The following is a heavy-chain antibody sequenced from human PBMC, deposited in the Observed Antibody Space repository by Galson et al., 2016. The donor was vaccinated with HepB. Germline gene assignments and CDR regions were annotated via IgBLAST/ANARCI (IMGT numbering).Heavy chain of an antibody. CDR3: ARLDFWSGYPPPHAFHI. D-gene: IGHD3-3*01. CDR1: GYNFPTYW. J-gene: IGHJ3*02. CDR2: IYPGDSDT. Sequence: QSGAEVKKPGESLKISCQGSGYNFPTYWIAWVRQMPGKGLEWMGIIYPGDSDTRYSPSFQGQVTISADRSVTTAYVQWRSLKASDTAMYYCARLDFWSGYPPPHAFHIWGQGTMVTVSS. V-gene: IGHV5-51*01.